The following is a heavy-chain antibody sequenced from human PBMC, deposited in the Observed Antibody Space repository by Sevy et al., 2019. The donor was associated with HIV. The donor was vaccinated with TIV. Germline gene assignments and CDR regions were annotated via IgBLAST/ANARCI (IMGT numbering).Heavy chain of an antibody. D-gene: IGHD3-3*01. Sequence: GGSLRLSCSASGFTFSGSALHWVRQAPGKGLEYVSVISSSGSSAYYAESVRGRFTISGENSKNTLYLQMRSLRAEDTAVYYCVKDSIFYDSSTGYRPFYYYGMAVWGQGTSVTVSS. CDR3: VKDSIFYDSSTGYRPFYYYGMAV. CDR1: GFTFSGSA. V-gene: IGHV3-64D*09. J-gene: IGHJ6*02. CDR2: ISSSGSSA.